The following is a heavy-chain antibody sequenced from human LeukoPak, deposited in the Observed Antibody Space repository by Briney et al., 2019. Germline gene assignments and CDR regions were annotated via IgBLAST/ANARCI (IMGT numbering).Heavy chain of an antibody. V-gene: IGHV3-74*01. CDR3: ARDHHDFWSGYPNY. CDR2: SNSDGKIT. CDR1: GFTLGRYW. Sequence: GGSLRLSCAASGFTLGRYWMHWFRQAPGTGLVWVARSNSDGKITDYADSVRGRFTTSRDNTKNTVYLQMSSLRAEDTGVYYCARDHHDFWSGYPNYWGQGTLVIVSS. J-gene: IGHJ4*02. D-gene: IGHD3-3*01.